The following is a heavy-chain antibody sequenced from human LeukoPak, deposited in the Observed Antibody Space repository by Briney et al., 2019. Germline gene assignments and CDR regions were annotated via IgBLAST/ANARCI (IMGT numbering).Heavy chain of an antibody. CDR1: GYTFTSYY. Sequence: GASVKVSCKASGYTFTSYYMHWVRQAPGQGLEWMGIINPSGGSTSYAQKFQGRVTMTTDTSTSTAYMELRSLRSDDTAVYYCARDYDWNDPSNWFDPWGQGTMVTVSS. D-gene: IGHD1-1*01. CDR3: ARDYDWNDPSNWFDP. CDR2: INPSGGST. J-gene: IGHJ5*02. V-gene: IGHV1-46*01.